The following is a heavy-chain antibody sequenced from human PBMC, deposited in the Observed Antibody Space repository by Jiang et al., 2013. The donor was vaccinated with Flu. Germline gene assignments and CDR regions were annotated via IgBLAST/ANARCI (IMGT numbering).Heavy chain of an antibody. CDR3: ARVALGWSSGRYGFDY. CDR2: TYYRSKWYN. CDR1: GDSVSSNSAA. V-gene: IGHV6-1*01. Sequence: QTLSLTCAISGDSVSSNSAAWNWIRQSPSRGLEWLGRTYYRSKWYNDYAVSVKSRITINPDTSKNQFSLQLTSVTPEDTAVYYCARVALGWSSGRYGFDYWGQGTLVTVSP. D-gene: IGHD6-19*01. J-gene: IGHJ4*02.